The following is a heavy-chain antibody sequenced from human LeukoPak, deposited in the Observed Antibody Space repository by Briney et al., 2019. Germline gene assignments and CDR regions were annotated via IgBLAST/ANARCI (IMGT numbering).Heavy chain of an antibody. D-gene: IGHD3-10*01. CDR1: GFTFSSYA. Sequence: GGSLRLSCAASGFTFSSYAMSWVRQAPGKGLEWVSAISGSGGSTYYADSVKGRFTISRDNSKNTLYLQMNSLRAEDTAVYYCAGSIDYYPDMAFDYWGQGTLATVSS. V-gene: IGHV3-23*01. CDR2: ISGSGGST. CDR3: AGSIDYYPDMAFDY. J-gene: IGHJ4*02.